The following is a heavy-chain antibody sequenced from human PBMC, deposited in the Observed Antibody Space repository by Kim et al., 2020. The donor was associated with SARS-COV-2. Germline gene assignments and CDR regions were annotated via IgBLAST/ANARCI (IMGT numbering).Heavy chain of an antibody. CDR2: T. CDR3: ARRSGGYFDY. D-gene: IGHD2-15*01. Sequence: TNYNPSLKSRVTISVDKSKNQFSLKLSSVTAADTAVYYCARRSGGYFDYWGQGTLVTVSS. J-gene: IGHJ4*02. V-gene: IGHV4-4*02.